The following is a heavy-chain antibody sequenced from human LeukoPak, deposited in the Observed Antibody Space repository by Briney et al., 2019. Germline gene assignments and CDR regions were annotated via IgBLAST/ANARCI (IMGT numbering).Heavy chain of an antibody. CDR1: GFTFSDYS. CDR2: ISGRSSTI. CDR3: ARDRLTSGSYFFDY. J-gene: IGHJ4*02. D-gene: IGHD1-26*01. V-gene: IGHV3-48*01. Sequence: GGSLRLSCAASGFTFSDYSMNWVRQAPGQGLELISYISGRSSTIYYADSVRGRFTISRDNAKNSMYLQMNSLRAEDTAVYYCARDRLTSGSYFFDYWGQGTLVTVSS.